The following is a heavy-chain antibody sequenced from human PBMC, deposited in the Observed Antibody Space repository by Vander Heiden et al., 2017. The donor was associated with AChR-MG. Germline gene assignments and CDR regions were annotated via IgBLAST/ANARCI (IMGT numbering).Heavy chain of an antibody. CDR3: AKPPRRGDSKGIY. J-gene: IGHJ4*02. D-gene: IGHD4-17*01. V-gene: IGHV3-23*01. Sequence: EVQLLESGGGLVQPGGSLRLSCAASGFTFSSYAMSGVRQAPGKGLEWVSAISGSGGSTYYADSVKGRFTISRDNSKNTLYLQMNSLRAEDTAVYYCAKPPRRGDSKGIYWGQGTLVTVSS. CDR1: GFTFSSYA. CDR2: ISGSGGST.